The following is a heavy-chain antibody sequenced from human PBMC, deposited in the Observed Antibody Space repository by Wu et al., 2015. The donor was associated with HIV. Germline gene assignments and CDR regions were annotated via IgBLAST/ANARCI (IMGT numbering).Heavy chain of an antibody. J-gene: IGHJ6*02. V-gene: IGHV1-46*01. CDR1: GYIFTTYY. CDR2: INPSGSST. D-gene: IGHD2-2*01. CDR3: ARDRYTSSQYGMDV. Sequence: QVQLVQSGAEVKKPGASVKVSCKASGYIFTTYYMHWVRQAPGQGLEWMGVINPSGSSTTYTQKFQGRVTMTRDTSTSTVYMKLSGLRSEDTATYYCARDRYTSSQYGMDVWGQGTTVTVSS.